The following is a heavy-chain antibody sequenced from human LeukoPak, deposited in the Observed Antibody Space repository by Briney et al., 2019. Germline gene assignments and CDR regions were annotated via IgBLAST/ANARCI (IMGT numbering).Heavy chain of an antibody. J-gene: IGHJ4*02. CDR3: AKGSGYYPEGSDY. CDR1: GFTVSSNY. V-gene: IGHV3-53*01. Sequence: GGSLRLSCAASGFTVSSNYMSWVRQAPGKGLEWVSVIYSGGSTYYADSVKGRFTISRHDSKNTLYLQMNSLRAEDTAAYYCAKGSGYYPEGSDYWGQGTLVTVSS. D-gene: IGHD3-22*01. CDR2: IYSGGST.